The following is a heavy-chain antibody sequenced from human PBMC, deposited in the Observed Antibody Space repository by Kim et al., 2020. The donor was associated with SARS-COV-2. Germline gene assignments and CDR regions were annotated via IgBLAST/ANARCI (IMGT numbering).Heavy chain of an antibody. Sequence: SQTLSLTCAISGDSVSSNSAAWNWIRQSPSRGLEWLVRTYYRSKWYNEYALSVKSRITINPDTSKNQFSLQLKSVTPEDTAVYYCVGGGGWNTWGQGTLVTVSS. D-gene: IGHD6-19*01. V-gene: IGHV6-1*01. CDR3: VGGGGWNT. J-gene: IGHJ5*02. CDR1: GDSVSSNSAA. CDR2: TYYRSKWYN.